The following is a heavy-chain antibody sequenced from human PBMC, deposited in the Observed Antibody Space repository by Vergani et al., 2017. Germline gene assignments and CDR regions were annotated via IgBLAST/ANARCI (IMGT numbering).Heavy chain of an antibody. Sequence: QVQLQESGPGLVKPSETLSLTCTVSGGSISSYYWSWIRQPPGKGREWLGYIYYSGSTNYNPSLKSRVTISVDTSKKQYSLKLSSVTAADPAVYYCARAPHDAVDMGGGGTVVTVSS. V-gene: IGHV4-59*01. CDR1: GGSISSYY. J-gene: IGHJ3*02. CDR2: IYYSGST. CDR3: ARAPHDAVDM.